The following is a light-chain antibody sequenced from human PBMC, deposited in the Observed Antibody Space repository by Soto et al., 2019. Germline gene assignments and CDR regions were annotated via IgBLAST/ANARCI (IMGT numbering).Light chain of an antibody. CDR2: EVT. J-gene: IGLJ2*01. CDR1: SSDVGGYNY. CDR3: SSYTSRGNVVV. V-gene: IGLV2-14*01. Sequence: QSALTQPASVSGSPGQSITISCTGTSSDVGGYNYVSWYRQHPGKAPKLMIYEVTNRPSGLSNRFSGSKSGNTASLTISGLQAEDEADYYCSSYTSRGNVVVFGGGTKLTVL.